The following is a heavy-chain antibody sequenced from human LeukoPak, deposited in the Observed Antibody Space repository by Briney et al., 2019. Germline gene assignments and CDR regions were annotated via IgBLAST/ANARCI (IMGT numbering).Heavy chain of an antibody. CDR3: ARGDILLGHCSDGSCYFCDY. CDR1: GFTFSSYS. J-gene: IGHJ4*02. D-gene: IGHD2-21*01. CDR2: ISSSSSTI. V-gene: IGHV3-48*01. Sequence: GGSLRLSCAASGFTFSSYSMNWVRQAPGKGLEWVSYISSSSSTIYYAGSVKGRFTISRDNLKNTLFLHMTDLRPEDTALYYCARGDILLGHCSDGSCYFCDYWGQGTLVTVSS.